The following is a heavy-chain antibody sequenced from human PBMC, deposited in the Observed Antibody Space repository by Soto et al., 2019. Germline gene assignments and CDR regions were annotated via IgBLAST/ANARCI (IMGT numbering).Heavy chain of an antibody. Sequence: SVKLSCKGFGWGFSSYASSWGRQAPGQGLEWMGGIIPIFGTANYAQKFQGRVTITADESTSTAYMELSSLRSEDTAVYYCARVSYSDFWSRYYMGGGMDVWGQGTTVTVSS. CDR2: IIPIFGTA. CDR3: ARVSYSDFWSRYYMGGGMDV. D-gene: IGHD3-3*01. CDR1: GWGFSSYA. J-gene: IGHJ6*02. V-gene: IGHV1-69*13.